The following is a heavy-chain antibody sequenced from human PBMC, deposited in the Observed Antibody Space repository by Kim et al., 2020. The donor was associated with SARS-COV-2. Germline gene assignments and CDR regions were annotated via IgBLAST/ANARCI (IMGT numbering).Heavy chain of an antibody. Sequence: SETLSLTCTVSGGSISSSSYYWGWIRQPPGKGLEWIGSIYYSGSTYYNPSLKSRVTISVDTSKNQFSLKLSSVTAADTAVYYCARLGNTDYSNEGIAYWGQGTLVTVSS. CDR1: GGSISSSSYY. D-gene: IGHD4-4*01. V-gene: IGHV4-39*01. CDR2: IYYSGST. CDR3: ARLGNTDYSNEGIAY. J-gene: IGHJ4*02.